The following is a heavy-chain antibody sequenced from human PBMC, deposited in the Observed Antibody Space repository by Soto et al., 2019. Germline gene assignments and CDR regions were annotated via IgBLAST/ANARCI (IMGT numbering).Heavy chain of an antibody. CDR1: GGTFSTSA. V-gene: IGHV1-69*12. J-gene: IGHJ6*02. CDR2: IMPVFPTP. D-gene: IGHD5-12*01. Sequence: VQLEQSGPEVKKPGSSVKVSCKASGGTFSTSALSWVRQAPGQGLEWMGGIMPVFPTPDYAQKLQGRGTITADESTSTAYMELGGLTSDDTAVYYCARDKDRLQLGGNYYSILDVWGQGTAVTVS. CDR3: ARDKDRLQLGGNYYSILDV.